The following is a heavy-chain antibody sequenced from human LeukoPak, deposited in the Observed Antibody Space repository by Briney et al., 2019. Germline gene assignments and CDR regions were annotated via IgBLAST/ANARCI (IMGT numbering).Heavy chain of an antibody. CDR1: GGTVSSYA. V-gene: IGHV1-69*06. J-gene: IGHJ5*02. D-gene: IGHD2-15*01. Sequence: EASVKVSCKASGGTVSSYAISWVRQAPGQGLEWMGGIIPIFGTANYAQKFQGRVTITADKSTSTAYMELSSLRSEDTAVYYCASADKCSGGSCYSWWFDPWGQGTLVTVSS. CDR3: ASADKCSGGSCYSWWFDP. CDR2: IIPIFGTA.